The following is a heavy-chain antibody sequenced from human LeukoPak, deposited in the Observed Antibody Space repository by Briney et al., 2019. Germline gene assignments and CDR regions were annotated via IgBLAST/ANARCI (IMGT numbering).Heavy chain of an antibody. CDR1: GYTFTSYY. CDR3: ARDLEPDTAIGEGDY. J-gene: IGHJ4*02. Sequence: ASVKVSCKASGYTFTSYYMQWVRQAPGQGLEWMGIINPSGGSTSYAQKFHGRVTMTRDTSTSTVYMELSSLRSEDTDVYYCARDLEPDTAIGEGDYWGQGTLVIVSS. CDR2: INPSGGST. D-gene: IGHD5-18*01. V-gene: IGHV1-46*01.